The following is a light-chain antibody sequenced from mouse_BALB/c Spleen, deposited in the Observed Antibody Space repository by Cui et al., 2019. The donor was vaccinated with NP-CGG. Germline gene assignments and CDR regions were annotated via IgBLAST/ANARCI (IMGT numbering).Light chain of an antibody. CDR1: TGAVTTSNY. CDR2: GTN. CDR3: VLWYSNHWV. V-gene: IGLV1*01. Sequence: QAVVTQASALTTSPGETVTLTCRSSTGAVTTSNYANWVQEKPDYLFTGLIGGTNNRAPGVPARFSGSLIGDKAALTITGSQTEDEAIYFCVLWYSNHWVFGGGTKLTVL. J-gene: IGLJ1*01.